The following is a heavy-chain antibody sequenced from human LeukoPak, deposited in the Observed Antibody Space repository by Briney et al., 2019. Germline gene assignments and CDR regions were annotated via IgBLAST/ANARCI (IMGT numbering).Heavy chain of an antibody. CDR2: IYYSGST. CDR1: GFTVSSNY. J-gene: IGHJ2*01. D-gene: IGHD4-23*01. V-gene: IGHV4-31*02. Sequence: LRLSCAASGFTVSSNYMSWIRQHPGKGLEWIGYIYYSGSTYYNPSLKSRVTISVDTSKNQFSLKLSSVTAADTAVYYCARDRYTVVSWYFDLWGRGTLVTVSS. CDR3: ARDRYTVVSWYFDL.